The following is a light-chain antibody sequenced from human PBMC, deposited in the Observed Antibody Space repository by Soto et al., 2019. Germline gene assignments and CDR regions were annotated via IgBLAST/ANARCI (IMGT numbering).Light chain of an antibody. CDR3: QQYGDSPFA. V-gene: IGKV3-15*01. CDR2: GAS. J-gene: IGKJ3*01. Sequence: EIVMTQSPATLSVSPGERATLSCRASQSVSSNLAWYQQKPGQAPRLLIYGASTRATGIPARFSGSGSGTEFTLTISSLQSEDFAVYYCQQYGDSPFAFGPGTKLDVK. CDR1: QSVSSN.